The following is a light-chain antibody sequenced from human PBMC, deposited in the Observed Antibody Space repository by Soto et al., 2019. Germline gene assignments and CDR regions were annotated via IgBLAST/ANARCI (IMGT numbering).Light chain of an antibody. CDR1: SSDVGSYNL. CDR2: EGS. CDR3: CSYAGSSTSL. J-gene: IGLJ2*01. V-gene: IGLV2-23*01. Sequence: QSALTQPASVSGSPGQSITISCTGTSSDVGSYNLVSWYQQHPDKAPKLMIYEGSKRPSGISNRFSGSKSGNTASLTISGLQAEDEADYYCCSYAGSSTSLFGGGTKVTVL.